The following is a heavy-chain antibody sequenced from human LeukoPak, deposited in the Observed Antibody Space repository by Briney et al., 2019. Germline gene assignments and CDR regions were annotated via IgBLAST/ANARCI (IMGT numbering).Heavy chain of an antibody. CDR3: ARDQSRFGDPVLGY. J-gene: IGHJ4*02. CDR1: GFTFSSYW. V-gene: IGHV3-7*01. CDR2: IKQDGSEK. D-gene: IGHD3-10*01. Sequence: GGSLRLSCAASGFTFSSYWMSWVRQAPGKGLEWVANIKQDGSEKHYVDSVKGRFTISRDNAKNSLYLQMNSLRAEDTAVYYCARDQSRFGDPVLGYWGQGTLVTVSS.